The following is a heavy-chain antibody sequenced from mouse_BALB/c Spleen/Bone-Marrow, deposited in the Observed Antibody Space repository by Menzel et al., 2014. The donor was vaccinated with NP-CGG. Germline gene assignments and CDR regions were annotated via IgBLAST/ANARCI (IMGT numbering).Heavy chain of an antibody. J-gene: IGHJ2*01. CDR1: GYKFTDYA. D-gene: IGHD1-1*01. CDR3: ARNFYGSAYFDF. V-gene: IGHV1-67*01. CDR2: ISTYSGNT. Sequence: QVQLQQSGPELVRPGVSVKISCKGSGYKFTDYAMHWVKQGHAKSLEWIGLISTYSGNTHYNQKFKGKATMTVDKSSSTAYMELARLTSEDSAIYYCARNFYGSAYFDFWGQGSTLTVSS.